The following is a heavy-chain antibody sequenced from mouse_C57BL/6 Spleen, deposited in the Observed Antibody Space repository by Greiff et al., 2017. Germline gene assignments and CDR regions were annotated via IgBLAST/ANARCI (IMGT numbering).Heavy chain of an antibody. CDR2: IRSKSNNYAT. Sequence: DVKLQESGGGLVQPKGSLTLSCAASGFSFNTYAMNWVRQAPGKGLEWVARIRSKSNNYATYYADSVKDRFTISRDDSESMLYLQMNNLKTEDTAMYYCVRQSNYYGSTNFDYWGQGTTLTVSS. V-gene: IGHV10-1*01. J-gene: IGHJ2*01. CDR3: VRQSNYYGSTNFDY. CDR1: GFSFNTYA. D-gene: IGHD1-1*01.